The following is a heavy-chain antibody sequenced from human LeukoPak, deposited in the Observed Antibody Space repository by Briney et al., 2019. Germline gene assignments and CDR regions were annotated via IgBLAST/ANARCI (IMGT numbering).Heavy chain of an antibody. J-gene: IGHJ4*02. Sequence: SATLSLTCTVSGGSISSSSYYWGWIRQPPGKGPEWIGSIYYGGSTYYNPSLKSRVTMSVDTSKNQFSLRLTSVTAADAAVYYCARRTSDWQRFPQGYFDYWGQGTLVTVSS. CDR3: ARRTSDWQRFPQGYFDY. CDR2: IYYGGST. V-gene: IGHV4-39*01. CDR1: GGSISSSSYY. D-gene: IGHD3-9*01.